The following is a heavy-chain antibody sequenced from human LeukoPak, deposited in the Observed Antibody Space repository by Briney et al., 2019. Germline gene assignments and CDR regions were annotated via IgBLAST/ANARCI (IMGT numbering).Heavy chain of an antibody. CDR1: GFTFSSYW. CDR3: ASPNYYGSGPSDL. V-gene: IGHV3-7*01. CDR2: IKQDGSDK. D-gene: IGHD3-10*01. Sequence: GGSLRLSCAASGFTFSSYWMSWVRQAPGKGLEWVANIKQDGSDKYYVDSVKGRFTISRDNAESSLYLQMNSLRAEDTAVYYCASPNYYGSGPSDLWGRGTLVTVSS. J-gene: IGHJ2*01.